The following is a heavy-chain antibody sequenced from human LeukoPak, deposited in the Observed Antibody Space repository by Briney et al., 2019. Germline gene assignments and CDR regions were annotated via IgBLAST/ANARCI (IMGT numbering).Heavy chain of an antibody. CDR2: MNPNSGNT. CDR1: GYTFTSYD. CDR3: ARRSSSSWYANYYYYYGMDV. J-gene: IGHJ6*02. Sequence: ASVKVSCKASGYTFTSYDINWVRQATGQGLEWMGWMNPNSGNTGYAQKFQGRVTMTRNTSISTAYMELSSLRSEDTAVYYCARRSSSSWYANYYYYYGMDVWGQGTTVTVSS. V-gene: IGHV1-8*01. D-gene: IGHD6-13*01.